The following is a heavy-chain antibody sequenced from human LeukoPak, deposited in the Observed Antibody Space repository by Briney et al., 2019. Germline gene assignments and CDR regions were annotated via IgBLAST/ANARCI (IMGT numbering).Heavy chain of an antibody. CDR2: ISTSSSYI. CDR3: ARGANYDFWSGYLFQN. D-gene: IGHD3-3*01. CDR1: GFIFSSYS. J-gene: IGHJ1*01. Sequence: PGGSLRLSCAASGFIFSSYSMNWVRQAPGKGLEWVSSISTSSSYIYYADSVKGRFTISRDNAKKSLYLQMNSLRAEDTAVYYCARGANYDFWSGYLFQNWGQGTLVTVSS. V-gene: IGHV3-21*01.